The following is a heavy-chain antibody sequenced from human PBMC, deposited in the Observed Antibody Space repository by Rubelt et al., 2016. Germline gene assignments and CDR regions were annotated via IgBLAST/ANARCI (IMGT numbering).Heavy chain of an antibody. D-gene: IGHD5-12*01. J-gene: IGHJ6*02. CDR3: AADSGYGPSMDV. Sequence: QMQLVQSGPEVKKPGTSVKVSCKASGFTFTSSAVQWVRQARGQRLEWLGWIVVGSGNTNYEQKFQERVTITRDMSTSTAYMELSSLRSEDTAVYYCAADSGYGPSMDVWGQGTTVTVSS. CDR1: GFTFTSSA. V-gene: IGHV1-58*01. CDR2: IVVGSGNT.